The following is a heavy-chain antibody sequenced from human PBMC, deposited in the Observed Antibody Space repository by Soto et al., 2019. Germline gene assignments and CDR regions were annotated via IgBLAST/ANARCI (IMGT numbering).Heavy chain of an antibody. CDR1: GGSISSYY. CDR2: IYYSGST. D-gene: IGHD3-3*01. Sequence: SETRSLTCTVSGGSISSYYWSWIRQPPGKGLEWIGYIYYSGSTNYNPSLKSRVTISVDTSKNQFSLKLSSVTAADTAVYYCARYQRSGYYTNYYYMDVWGKGTTVTVSS. V-gene: IGHV4-59*01. CDR3: ARYQRSGYYTNYYYMDV. J-gene: IGHJ6*03.